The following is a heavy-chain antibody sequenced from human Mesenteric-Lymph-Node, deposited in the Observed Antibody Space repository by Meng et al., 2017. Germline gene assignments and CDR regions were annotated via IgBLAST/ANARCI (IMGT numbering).Heavy chain of an antibody. V-gene: IGHV3-74*02. CDR2: INPDGSDP. D-gene: IGHD1-1*01. Sequence: EVEGVGSGGGLGQPGGSLRLSCAGSGFTFTDHWMHWVRQGPGKGLVWVSRINPDGSDPTYADSVKGRFTISRDNAKNTVYLQMNSLRAEDTAVYYCTNDRLIHWGQGALVTVSS. J-gene: IGHJ1*01. CDR3: TNDRLIH. CDR1: GFTFTDHW.